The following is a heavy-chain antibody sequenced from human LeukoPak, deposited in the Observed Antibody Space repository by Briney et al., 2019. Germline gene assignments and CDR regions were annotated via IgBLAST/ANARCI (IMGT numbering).Heavy chain of an antibody. Sequence: ASVKVSCKASGYTFTSYAISWVRQAPGQGLEWMGGIIPIFGTANYAQKFQGRVTITTDESTSTAYMELSSLRSEDTAVYYCARGLRFYVVVTAGTAFDIWGQGTMATVSS. CDR3: ARGLRFYVVVTAGTAFDI. D-gene: IGHD2-21*02. CDR2: IIPIFGTA. J-gene: IGHJ3*02. V-gene: IGHV1-69*05. CDR1: GYTFTSYA.